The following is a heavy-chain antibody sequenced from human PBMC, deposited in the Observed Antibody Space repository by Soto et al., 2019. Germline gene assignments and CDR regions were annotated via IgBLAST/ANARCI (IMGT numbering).Heavy chain of an antibody. J-gene: IGHJ5*02. CDR3: ARMRTTSNWFDP. CDR2: IYYSGTT. Sequence: QVQLQESGPGLVKPSQTLSLTCTVSGGSISSGDYYWSWIRQPPGKGLEWIGYIYYSGTTHYTPSLKSPLTISLDTSKNQFSLKLSSVTAADTAVYYCARMRTTSNWFDPWGQGTLVTVSS. V-gene: IGHV4-30-4*01. D-gene: IGHD4-17*01. CDR1: GGSISSGDYY.